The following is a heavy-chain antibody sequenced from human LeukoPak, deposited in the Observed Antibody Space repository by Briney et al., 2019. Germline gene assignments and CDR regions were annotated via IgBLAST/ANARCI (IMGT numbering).Heavy chain of an antibody. Sequence: GGSLRLSCAASGFTFSSYGMHWVRQAPGKGLEWVAVIWYDGSNKYYADSVKGRFTISKDNSKNTVYLQMSSLRVDDTAVYYCAKAASSSWPSYYYGMDVWGQGTTVTVSS. CDR2: IWYDGSNK. J-gene: IGHJ6*02. D-gene: IGHD6-13*01. CDR1: GFTFSSYG. V-gene: IGHV3-33*06. CDR3: AKAASSSWPSYYYGMDV.